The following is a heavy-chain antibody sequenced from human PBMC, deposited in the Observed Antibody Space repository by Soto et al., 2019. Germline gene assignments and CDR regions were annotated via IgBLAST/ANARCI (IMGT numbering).Heavy chain of an antibody. CDR1: GFTFSSYI. CDR3: ASVFLCGYRNGYYYYYGMDV. J-gene: IGHJ6*02. Sequence: WGSLRLSCAASGFTFSSYIMNWVRQSPGKGLEWVSSISSSSSYIYYADSVKGRFTISRDNAKNSLYLQMNSLRAEDTAVYYCASVFLCGYRNGYYYYYGMDVWGQGTTVTVSS. V-gene: IGHV3-21*01. D-gene: IGHD3-3*01. CDR2: ISSSSSYI.